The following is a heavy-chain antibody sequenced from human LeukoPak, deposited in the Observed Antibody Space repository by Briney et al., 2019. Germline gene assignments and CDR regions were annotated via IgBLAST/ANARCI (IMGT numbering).Heavy chain of an antibody. D-gene: IGHD3-9*01. V-gene: IGHV3-7*04. Sequence: GGSLRLSCAASGFTFSSYWMSWVRQAPGKGLEWVANIKQDGSEKYYVDSVKGRFTISRDNAKNSPYLQMNSLRAEDTAVYYCARDRSTLVTPWHWFDPWGQGTLVTVSS. J-gene: IGHJ5*02. CDR1: GFTFSSYW. CDR3: ARDRSTLVTPWHWFDP. CDR2: IKQDGSEK.